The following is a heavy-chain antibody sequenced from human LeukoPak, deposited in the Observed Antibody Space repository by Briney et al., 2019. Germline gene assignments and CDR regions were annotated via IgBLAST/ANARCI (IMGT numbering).Heavy chain of an antibody. Sequence: GSLRLSCEASGFSVSNNYMTWVRQAPGKGLEWVSVIYSGGTTYYGDSVEGRFTISRGNSRNTLNLQMNSLRAEDTAVYFCARGQSGDPAFDIWGQGTMVTVSS. D-gene: IGHD4-17*01. V-gene: IGHV3-53*01. CDR3: ARGQSGDPAFDI. J-gene: IGHJ3*02. CDR2: IYSGGTT. CDR1: GFSVSNNY.